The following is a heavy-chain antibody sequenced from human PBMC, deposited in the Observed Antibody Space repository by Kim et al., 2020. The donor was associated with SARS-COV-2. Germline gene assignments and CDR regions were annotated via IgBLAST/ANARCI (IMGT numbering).Heavy chain of an antibody. J-gene: IGHJ4*02. V-gene: IGHV3-74*01. Sequence: SVKGRFTISRDNARNTLYLQMNSLRAEDTAVYYCARDSQGCTGGFCSKTYWGQGTLVTVSS. CDR3: ARDSQGCTGGFCSKTY. D-gene: IGHD2-8*02.